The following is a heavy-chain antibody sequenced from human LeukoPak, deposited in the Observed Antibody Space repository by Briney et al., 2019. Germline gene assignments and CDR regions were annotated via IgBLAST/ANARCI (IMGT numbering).Heavy chain of an antibody. V-gene: IGHV1-2*06. J-gene: IGHJ4*02. CDR3: ARDSGITGTTGAIDY. Sequence: GASVKVSCKASGYTFTVYYMHWVRQAPGQGLEWMGRINTNSGGTNYAQKFQGRVTMTRDTSTTTAYMELSRLRSDDTAVYYCARDSGITGTTGAIDYWGQGTLVTVSS. D-gene: IGHD1-20*01. CDR1: GYTFTVYY. CDR2: INTNSGGT.